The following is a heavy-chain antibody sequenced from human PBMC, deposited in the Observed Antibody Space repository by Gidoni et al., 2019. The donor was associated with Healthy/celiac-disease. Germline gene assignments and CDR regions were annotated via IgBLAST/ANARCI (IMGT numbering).Heavy chain of an antibody. D-gene: IGHD2-15*01. V-gene: IGHV3-30*18. CDR1: GCTFRSNG. CDR2: ISYDGSNK. CDR3: AKDVLGYCSGGSCYTFDY. J-gene: IGHJ4*02. Sequence: QVQLVESGGGVVQPGRSRRLSCEASGCTFRSNGMHWVRQAPGKGLEWVAVISYDGSNKYYADSVKGRFTISRDNSKNTLYLQMNSLRAEDTAVYYCAKDVLGYCSGGSCYTFDYWGQGTLVTVSS.